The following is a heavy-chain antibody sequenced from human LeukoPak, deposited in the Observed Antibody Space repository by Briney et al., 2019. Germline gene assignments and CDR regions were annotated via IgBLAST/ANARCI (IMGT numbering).Heavy chain of an antibody. CDR1: GFTFSSYW. CDR2: IKQDGSEK. J-gene: IGHJ4*02. Sequence: GGSLRLSCAASGFTFSSYWMSWVRQAPGKGLEWVANIKQDGSEKYYVDSVKGRFTISRDNAKNSLYLQMNSLRAEDTAVYYCARFLIVATIGQSDYWGQGTLVTVSS. D-gene: IGHD5-12*01. V-gene: IGHV3-7*01. CDR3: ARFLIVATIGQSDY.